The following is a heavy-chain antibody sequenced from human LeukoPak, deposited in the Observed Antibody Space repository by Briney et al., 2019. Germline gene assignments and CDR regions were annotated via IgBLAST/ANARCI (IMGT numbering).Heavy chain of an antibody. CDR3: ARGNYDFWSGYDDAFDI. CDR1: GFTFSSYS. CDR2: ISSSSSTI. Sequence: GGFLRLSCAASGFTFSSYSMNWVRQAPGKGLEWLSYISSSSSTIYYADSVKGRFTISRDNAKNSLYLQMNSLRAEDTAVYYCARGNYDFWSGYDDAFDIWGQGTMVTVSS. D-gene: IGHD3-3*01. V-gene: IGHV3-48*01. J-gene: IGHJ3*02.